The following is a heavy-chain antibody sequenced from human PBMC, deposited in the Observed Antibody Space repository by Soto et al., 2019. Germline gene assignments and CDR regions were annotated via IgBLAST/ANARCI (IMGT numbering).Heavy chain of an antibody. Sequence: GASVKVSCKASGYTFTSYAITWVRQAPGQGLEWMGWISGYNGNTKYAQKLQGRVTMTTDTSTSTAYMEMRSLRSDDTAVYYCARDQGELELLGHWGRGTLVTVSS. CDR3: ARDQGELELLGH. J-gene: IGHJ4*02. V-gene: IGHV1-18*04. CDR1: GYTFTSYA. D-gene: IGHD1-7*01. CDR2: ISGYNGNT.